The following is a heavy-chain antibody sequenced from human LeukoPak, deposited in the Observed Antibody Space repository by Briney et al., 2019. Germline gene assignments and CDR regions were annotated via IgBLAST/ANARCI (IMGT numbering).Heavy chain of an antibody. V-gene: IGHV3-30*03. J-gene: IGHJ4*02. CDR3: ARGAEKYYYDSSGYYEG. Sequence: PGRSLRLSCAASGFTFSSYGMHWVRQAPGKGLEWVAVISYDGSNKYYADSVKGRFTISRDNSKNTLYLQMNSLRAEDTAVYYCARGAEKYYYDSSGYYEGWGQGTLVTVSS. CDR2: ISYDGSNK. D-gene: IGHD3-22*01. CDR1: GFTFSSYG.